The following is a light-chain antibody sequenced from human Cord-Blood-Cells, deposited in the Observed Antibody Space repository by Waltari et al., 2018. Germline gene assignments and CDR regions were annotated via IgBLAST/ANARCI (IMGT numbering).Light chain of an antibody. CDR2: DVS. V-gene: IGLV2-14*01. CDR3: SSYTSSSSWV. J-gene: IGLJ3*02. Sequence: QSALTQPASVSGSPGQSITISCTATSSDVGGFNYVSWYQQQPGKAPKLMIYDVSKRPSGVSNRFSGSKSGNTASLTISGLQAEDEADYYCSSYTSSSSWVFGGGTKLTVL. CDR1: SSDVGGFNY.